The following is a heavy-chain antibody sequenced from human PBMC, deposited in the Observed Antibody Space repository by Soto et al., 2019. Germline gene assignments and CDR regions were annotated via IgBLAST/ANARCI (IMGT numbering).Heavy chain of an antibody. D-gene: IGHD6-19*01. J-gene: IGHJ3*02. CDR3: ARVKSGWYEMGAFDI. Sequence: QVQLVESGGGVVQPGRSLRLSCAASGFTFSSYAMHWVRQAPGKGLEWVAVISYDGSNKYYADSAKGRFTISRDNSKNTLYLQMNSLRAEDTAVYYCARVKSGWYEMGAFDIWGQGTMVTVSS. CDR1: GFTFSSYA. V-gene: IGHV3-30-3*01. CDR2: ISYDGSNK.